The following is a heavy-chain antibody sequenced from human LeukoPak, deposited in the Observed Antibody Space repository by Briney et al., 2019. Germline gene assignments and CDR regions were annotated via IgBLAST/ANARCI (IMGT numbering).Heavy chain of an antibody. CDR3: ATQSITLVVVISPFDY. V-gene: IGHV3-30*02. J-gene: IGHJ4*02. CDR2: IQDDGATT. Sequence: PGGSLRLSCAASGLTFSNFPMHWVRQAPGKGLEWVALIQDDGATTNYADSVRGRFTISRDNSKSTVYLQMNSLKPGDTAVYYCATQSITLVVVISPFDYWGQGTLVTVSS. D-gene: IGHD3-22*01. CDR1: GLTFSNFP.